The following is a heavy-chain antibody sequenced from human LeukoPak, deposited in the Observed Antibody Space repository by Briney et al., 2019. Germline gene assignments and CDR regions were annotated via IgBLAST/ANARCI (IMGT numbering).Heavy chain of an antibody. V-gene: IGHV3-23*01. CDR2: IDAGGGDT. CDR3: TTELRWEQQPPASY. CDR1: GLAFTSYA. D-gene: IGHD6-13*01. Sequence: GGSLRLSCAASGLAFTSYAMTWVRQAPGKGLEWVSSIDAGGGDTYHSDSVKGRFTISRDNSMNTLYLQMNSLKTEDTAVYYCTTELRWEQQPPASYWGQGTLVTVSS. J-gene: IGHJ4*02.